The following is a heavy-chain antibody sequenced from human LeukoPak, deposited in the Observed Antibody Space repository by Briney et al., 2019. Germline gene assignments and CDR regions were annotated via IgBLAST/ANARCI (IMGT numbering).Heavy chain of an antibody. V-gene: IGHV3-74*01. CDR2: INLDGSST. J-gene: IGHJ4*02. CDR3: ARVACSSSGCTDFDY. CDR1: GFIFSSYW. D-gene: IGHD2-2*01. Sequence: GGSLRLSCAASGFIFSSYWMHWVRQAPGKGLVWVSRINLDGSSTSYADSVKGRFTISRDNAKNTLSLQMNSLRDEDTAVYYCARVACSSSGCTDFDYWGQGTLVTVSS.